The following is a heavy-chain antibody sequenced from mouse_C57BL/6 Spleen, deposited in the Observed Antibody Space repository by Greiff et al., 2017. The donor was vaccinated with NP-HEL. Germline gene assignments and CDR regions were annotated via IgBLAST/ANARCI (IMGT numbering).Heavy chain of an antibody. CDR3: ARDSDPAFAY. J-gene: IGHJ3*01. Sequence: DVKLQESGPGLVKPSQSLSLTCSVTGYSITSGYYWNWIRQFPGNKLEWMGYISYDGSNNYNPSLKNRISITRDTSKNQFFLKLNSVTTEDTATYYCARDSDPAFAYWGQGTLVTVSA. CDR1: GYSITSGYY. V-gene: IGHV3-6*01. CDR2: ISYDGSN.